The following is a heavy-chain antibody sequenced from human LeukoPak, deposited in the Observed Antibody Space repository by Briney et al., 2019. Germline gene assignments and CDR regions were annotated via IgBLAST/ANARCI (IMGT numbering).Heavy chain of an antibody. CDR1: GYTFTSYG. Sequence: ASVKVSCKASGYTFTSYGISWVRQAPGQGLEWMGWISAYNGNTNYAQKLQGRVTMTTDTSTSTAYMELRSLRSDDTAVYYCARGAARGGYYYGMDVWGQGTTVTISS. J-gene: IGHJ6*02. D-gene: IGHD6-6*01. V-gene: IGHV1-18*01. CDR3: ARGAARGGYYYGMDV. CDR2: ISAYNGNT.